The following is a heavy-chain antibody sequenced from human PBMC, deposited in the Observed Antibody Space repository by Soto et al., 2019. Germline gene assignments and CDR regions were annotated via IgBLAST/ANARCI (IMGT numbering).Heavy chain of an antibody. D-gene: IGHD2-21*02. CDR3: ARVGDVTLYFDS. V-gene: IGHV1-2*04. CDR2: INPNSGGT. Sequence: ASVKVSCKASGYTFTSYAMHWVRQAPGQRLEWMGWINPNSGGTNYAQKFQGWVTMTRDTSISTAYMELSRLRSDDTAVYYCARVGDVTLYFDSWGQGTLVTVSS. J-gene: IGHJ4*02. CDR1: GYTFTSYA.